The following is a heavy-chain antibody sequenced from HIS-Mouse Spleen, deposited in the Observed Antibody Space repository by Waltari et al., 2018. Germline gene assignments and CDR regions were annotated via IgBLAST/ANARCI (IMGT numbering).Heavy chain of an antibody. CDR2: INPNSGGT. CDR1: GYTFTGYY. CDR3: ARATGWGSPYYFDY. Sequence: QVQLVQSGAEVKKPGASVKVSCKASGYTFTGYYMHRLRQAPGQGLEWMGWINPNSGGTNYAQKFQGRVTMTRDTSISTAYMELSRLRSDDTAVYYCARATGWGSPYYFDYWGQGTLVTVSS. V-gene: IGHV1-2*02. D-gene: IGHD7-27*01. J-gene: IGHJ4*02.